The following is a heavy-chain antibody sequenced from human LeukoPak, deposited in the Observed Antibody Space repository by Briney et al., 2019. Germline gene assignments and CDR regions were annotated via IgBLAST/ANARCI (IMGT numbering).Heavy chain of an antibody. CDR1: GYYFISFY. V-gene: IGHV5-51*01. CDR3: ARHGSPNLGVAPFDL. J-gene: IGHJ3*01. CDR2: IYPGDSDT. Sequence: GESLKISCKASGYYFISFYIGWVRQMPGKGLEWMGIIYPGDSDTRYSPSFQGQVTISADNSIDTAYLQWSSLRASDTAMYYCARHGSPNLGVAPFDLWGQGTVVTVSS. D-gene: IGHD1-26*01.